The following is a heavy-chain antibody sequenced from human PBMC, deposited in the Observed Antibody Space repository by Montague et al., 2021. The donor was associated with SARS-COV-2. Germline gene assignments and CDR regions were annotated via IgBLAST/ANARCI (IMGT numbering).Heavy chain of an antibody. V-gene: IGHV4-59*01. CDR2: IYYSGST. CDR1: GGSISTYY. CDR3: DRVQRGYDCGWGVSAHFDY. D-gene: IGHD3-10*01. J-gene: IGHJ4*02. Sequence: SETLSLTCTVSGGSISTYYWSWIRQPPGKGLEWIGYIYYSGSTTYNPSPKSRVTITVDTSKSQFSLTLSSVTAADTAVYYWDRVQRGYDCGWGVSAHFDYWGQGTLVTVSS.